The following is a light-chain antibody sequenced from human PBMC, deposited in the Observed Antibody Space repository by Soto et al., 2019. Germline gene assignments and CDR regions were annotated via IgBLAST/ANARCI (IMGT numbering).Light chain of an antibody. CDR2: AAS. Sequence: DIQMTQSPSSLSASVGDRVTITCRASQGIGSYLAWYQQKPGKVPKLLIYAASTLQTGVPSRFSGSGSGTEVILPTSSLQPADDATSYFYQHTSALPLTFGRGTKVEIK. V-gene: IGKV1-27*01. CDR3: YQHTSALPLT. J-gene: IGKJ4*01. CDR1: QGIGSY.